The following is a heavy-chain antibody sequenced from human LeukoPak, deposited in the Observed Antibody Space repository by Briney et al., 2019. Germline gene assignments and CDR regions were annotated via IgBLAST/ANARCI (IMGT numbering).Heavy chain of an antibody. D-gene: IGHD3-9*01. J-gene: IGHJ4*02. V-gene: IGHV3-30*18. CDR3: AKDWLFQGAFDI. Sequence: GRSLRLSCAASGFIFSSYGMHWVRQAPGKGLEWVAVISYDGSNKYYADSVKGRFTISRDNSKNTLYLQMNSLRAEDTAVYYCAKDWLFQGAFDIWGQGTLVTVSS. CDR1: GFIFSSYG. CDR2: ISYDGSNK.